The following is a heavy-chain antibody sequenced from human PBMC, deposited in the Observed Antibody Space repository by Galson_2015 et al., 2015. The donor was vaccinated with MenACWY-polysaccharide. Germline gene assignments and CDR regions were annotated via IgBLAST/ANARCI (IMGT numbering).Heavy chain of an antibody. D-gene: IGHD3-3*01. V-gene: IGHV3-48*02. CDR3: ARASRCDFWVPTNWFDP. CDR2: ISSCSSTI. J-gene: IGHJ5*02. CDR1: GFTFSSYR. Sequence: SLRLSCAASGFTFSSYRMNWVRQAPGKGLEWVSYISSCSSTIYYADSVRGRFTISRDNAKNSLYLQMNSLRDEDTAVYYCARASRCDFWVPTNWFDPWGQGTLVTVSS.